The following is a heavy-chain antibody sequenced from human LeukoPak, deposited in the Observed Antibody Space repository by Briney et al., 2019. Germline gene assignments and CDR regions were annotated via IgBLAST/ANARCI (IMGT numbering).Heavy chain of an antibody. V-gene: IGHV4-39*07. J-gene: IGHJ5*02. CDR3: ARVLAAAGPEWFDP. CDR1: GGSISSSSYY. Sequence: SETLSLTCTVSGGSISSSSYYWGWIRQPPGKGLEWIGSIYHSGSTYYNPSLKSRVTISVDTSKNQFSLKLSSVTAADTAVYYCARVLAAAGPEWFDPWGQGTLVTVSS. D-gene: IGHD6-13*01. CDR2: IYHSGST.